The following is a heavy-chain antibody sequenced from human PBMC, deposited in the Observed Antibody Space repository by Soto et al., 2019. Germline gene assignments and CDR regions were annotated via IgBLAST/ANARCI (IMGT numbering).Heavy chain of an antibody. CDR2: ISSGGGTT. J-gene: IGHJ4*02. Sequence: AGSLRLSCAASGFTFSSYEMNWVRQAPGKGLEWVSYISSGGGTTYYADSVKGRFTISRDNAKNSLYLQMNSLRAEDTALYYCASEYGSGSPVYWGQGTLVTVSS. D-gene: IGHD3-10*01. V-gene: IGHV3-48*03. CDR3: ASEYGSGSPVY. CDR1: GFTFSSYE.